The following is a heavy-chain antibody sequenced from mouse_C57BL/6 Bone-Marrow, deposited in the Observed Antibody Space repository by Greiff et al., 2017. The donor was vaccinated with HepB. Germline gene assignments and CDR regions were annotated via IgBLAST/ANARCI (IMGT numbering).Heavy chain of an antibody. J-gene: IGHJ3*01. D-gene: IGHD1-1*01. Sequence: EVQLQESGPGLVKPSQSLSLTCSVTGYSITSGYYWNWIRQFPGNKLEWMGYISYDGSNNYNPSLKNRISITRDTSKNQFFLKLNSVTTEDTATYYWAREGRYYGSSYGGFAYWGQGTLVTVSA. CDR1: GYSITSGYY. CDR2: ISYDGSN. V-gene: IGHV3-6*01. CDR3: AREGRYYGSSYGGFAY.